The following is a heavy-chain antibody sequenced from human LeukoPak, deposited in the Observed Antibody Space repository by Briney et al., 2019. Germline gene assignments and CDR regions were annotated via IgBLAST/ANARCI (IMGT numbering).Heavy chain of an antibody. Sequence: SETLSLTCAVYGGSFSGYYWSWIRQPPGKGLEWIGEIYHSGSTNFNPSLNSRVTISVDTSKNQFSLKLSSVTAADTAVYYCARGRLSMTVVDAFDIWGRGTMVTVSS. V-gene: IGHV4-34*01. CDR2: IYHSGST. J-gene: IGHJ3*02. CDR1: GGSFSGYY. D-gene: IGHD3-22*01. CDR3: ARGRLSMTVVDAFDI.